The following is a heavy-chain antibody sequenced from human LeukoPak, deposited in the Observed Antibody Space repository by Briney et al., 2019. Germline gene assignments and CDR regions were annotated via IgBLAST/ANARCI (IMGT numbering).Heavy chain of an antibody. CDR1: GGSVSSYY. V-gene: IGHV4-59*02. CDR2: IYYSGTT. Sequence: SETLSLTCTVSGGSVSSYYWSWIRQPPGKGLEWIGYIYYSGTTNYNPSLKSRVTISVDTSKNQFSLQLRSVTAADTAVYYCAREDPQTTVPEGMDVWGQGTTVTVSS. CDR3: AREDPQTTVPEGMDV. J-gene: IGHJ6*02. D-gene: IGHD4-17*01.